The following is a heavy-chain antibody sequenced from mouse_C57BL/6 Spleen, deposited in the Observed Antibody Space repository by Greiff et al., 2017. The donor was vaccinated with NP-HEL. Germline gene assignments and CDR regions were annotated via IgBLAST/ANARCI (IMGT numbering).Heavy chain of an antibody. CDR2: IHPNSGST. CDR1: GYTFTSYW. D-gene: IGHD1-1*01. J-gene: IGHJ4*01. V-gene: IGHV1-64*01. Sequence: VQLQQPGAELVKPGASVKLSCKASGYTFTSYWMHWVKQRPGQGLEWIGMIHPNSGSTNYNEKFKSKATLTVDKSSSTAYMQLSSLTSEDSAVYYCARSLYYYGSNYAMDYWGQGTSVTVSS. CDR3: ARSLYYYGSNYAMDY.